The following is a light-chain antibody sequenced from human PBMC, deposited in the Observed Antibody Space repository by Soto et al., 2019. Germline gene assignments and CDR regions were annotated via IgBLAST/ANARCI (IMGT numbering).Light chain of an antibody. CDR2: EVS. Sequence: QSALTQPASVSGSPGQSITISCTGTGSDVGGYNYVSWFQQHPGKAPKLMIYEVSNRPSGVPNRFSGSKSGNTASLAISGVQAGDEADYYCSSYTSGGYVFGTGTKLTVL. CDR3: SSYTSGGYV. J-gene: IGLJ1*01. V-gene: IGLV2-14*01. CDR1: GSDVGGYNY.